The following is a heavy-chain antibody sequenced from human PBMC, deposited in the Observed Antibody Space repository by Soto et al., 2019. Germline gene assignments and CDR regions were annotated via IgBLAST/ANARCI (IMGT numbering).Heavy chain of an antibody. Sequence: ASVNVSWKAAGGAFSIYAISWGRQAPGQGLEWMGIINPSGGSTSYAQKFQGRVTMTRDTSTSTVYVELSSLRSEDTAVYYCARDTPLGFSSGYYYYMDVWGKGTTVTVSS. V-gene: IGHV1-46*03. CDR3: ARDTPLGFSSGYYYYMDV. CDR2: INPSGGST. D-gene: IGHD6-19*01. CDR1: GGAFSIYA. J-gene: IGHJ6*03.